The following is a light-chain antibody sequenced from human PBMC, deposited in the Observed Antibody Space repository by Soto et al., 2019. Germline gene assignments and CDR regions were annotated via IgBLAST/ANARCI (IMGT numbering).Light chain of an antibody. J-gene: IGLJ1*01. V-gene: IGLV1-47*01. CDR2: RNN. CDR1: SSNIGSNY. CDR3: AAWDDSLSGPGV. Sequence: QSVLTQPPSASGTPGQRVTISCSGSSSNIGSNYVYWYQHLPGTAPKLLIYRNNQRPSGVPDRFSGSKSGTSASLAISGLRSEYEAYYYCAAWDDSLSGPGVFGTGTKVTVL.